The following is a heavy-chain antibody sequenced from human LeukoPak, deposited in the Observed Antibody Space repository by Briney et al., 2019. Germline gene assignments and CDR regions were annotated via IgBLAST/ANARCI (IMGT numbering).Heavy chain of an antibody. CDR3: AKGIVIVSATGVDY. V-gene: IGHV3-30*02. J-gene: IGHJ4*02. Sequence: GGSLRLSCAASGFTFSTSDMHWVRQAPGKGLEWVAFIRYDGSNKYYGDSVKGRFTISRDNSKNTLYLQMNSLRAEDTAVYYCAKGIVIVSATGVDYWGQGTLVTVSS. D-gene: IGHD2/OR15-2a*01. CDR1: GFTFSTSD. CDR2: IRYDGSNK.